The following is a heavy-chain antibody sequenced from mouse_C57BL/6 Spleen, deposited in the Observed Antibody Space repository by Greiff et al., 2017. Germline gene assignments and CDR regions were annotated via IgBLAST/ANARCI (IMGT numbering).Heavy chain of an antibody. D-gene: IGHD2-3*01. V-gene: IGHV5-4*03. CDR1: GFTFSSYA. CDR3: ARGDDGYYFDY. J-gene: IGHJ2*01. Sequence: EVKVEESGGGLVKPGGSLKLSCAASGFTFSSYAMSWVRQTPEKRLEWVATISDGGSYTYYPDNVKGRFTISRDNAKNNLYLQMSHLKSEDTAMYYCARGDDGYYFDYWGQGTTLTVSS. CDR2: ISDGGSYT.